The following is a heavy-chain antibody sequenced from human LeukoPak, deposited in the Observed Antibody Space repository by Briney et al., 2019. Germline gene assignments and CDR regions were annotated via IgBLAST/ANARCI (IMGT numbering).Heavy chain of an antibody. CDR3: ARHVTMVRGVIVTGGPDY. Sequence: SETLSLTCAVYGGSFSGYYWSWIRQPPGKGLEWIGEINHSGSTNYNPSLKSRVTISVDTSKNQFSLKLSSVTAADTAVYYCARHVTMVRGVIVTGGPDYWGQGTLVTVSS. CDR2: INHSGST. V-gene: IGHV4-34*01. CDR1: GGSFSGYY. D-gene: IGHD3-10*01. J-gene: IGHJ4*02.